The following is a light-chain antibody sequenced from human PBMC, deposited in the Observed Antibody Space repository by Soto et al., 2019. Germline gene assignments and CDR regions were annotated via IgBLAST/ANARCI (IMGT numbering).Light chain of an antibody. V-gene: IGKV1-5*03. CDR1: QSISSW. Sequence: DLQMTQSPSTLSASVGDRVTITCRASQSISSWLAWYQQKPGKAPKLLIYKASSLESGVPSRFSGSESGTEFILTISSLQPDDFATYYCQQYSGYSLTFGGGTKVEIK. J-gene: IGKJ4*01. CDR2: KAS. CDR3: QQYSGYSLT.